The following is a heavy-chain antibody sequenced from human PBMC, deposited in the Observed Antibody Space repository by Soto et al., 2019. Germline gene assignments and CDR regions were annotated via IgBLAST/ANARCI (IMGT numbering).Heavy chain of an antibody. CDR3: ARREYRYGPFFDG. Sequence: LRLSCAASGFIFSTYSMNWVRQAPGKGLEWLSYISGTSSPIYYADSVKGRFTISRDNAKNSLFLQMNSLRGEDTAVYYCARREYRYGPFFDGWGHGTPVTVSS. D-gene: IGHD5-18*01. J-gene: IGHJ4*01. V-gene: IGHV3-48*01. CDR1: GFIFSTYS. CDR2: ISGTSSPI.